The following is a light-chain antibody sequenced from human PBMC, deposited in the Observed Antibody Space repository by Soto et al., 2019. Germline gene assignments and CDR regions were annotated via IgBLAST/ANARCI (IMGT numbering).Light chain of an antibody. J-gene: IGLJ2*01. Sequence: QSALAQPPSASGSPGQSVTISCTGSGSDIGAYNFVSWYQQHPGKAPKLMIFGVTERPSGVPDRFSGSKSGNTASLTVSGLQADDEAVYYCAAWDDSLRVVLFGGGTQLTVL. V-gene: IGLV2-8*01. CDR2: GVT. CDR3: AAWDDSLRVVL. CDR1: GSDIGAYNF.